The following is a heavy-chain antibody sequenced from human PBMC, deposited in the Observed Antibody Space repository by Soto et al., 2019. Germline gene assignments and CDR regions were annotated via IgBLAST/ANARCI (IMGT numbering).Heavy chain of an antibody. V-gene: IGHV6-1*01. CDR2: TYYRSKWYN. Sequence: SQTLSLTCAISGDSVSSNSAAWNWIRQSPSRGLEWLGRTYYRSKWYNDYAVSVKSRITINPDTSKNQFSLQLNSVTPEDTAVYYCARDGAIGFGPAYYYYYMDVWGKGTTVTVSS. CDR1: GDSVSSNSAA. D-gene: IGHD3-10*01. CDR3: ARDGAIGFGPAYYYYYMDV. J-gene: IGHJ6*03.